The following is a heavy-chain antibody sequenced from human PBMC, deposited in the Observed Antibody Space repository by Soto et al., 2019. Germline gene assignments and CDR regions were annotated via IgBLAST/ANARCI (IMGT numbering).Heavy chain of an antibody. J-gene: IGHJ2*01. CDR1: GFTFSSYG. V-gene: IGHV3-30*18. CDR3: AKETYFDL. Sequence: QVQLVESGGGVVQPGRSLRLSCAASGFTFSSYGMHWVRQAPGKGLEWVAVISYDGSNKYYADSVKGRFTISRDNSKNTLYLQMNSLRAEDTAVYYCAKETYFDLWGRGTLVTVSS. CDR2: ISYDGSNK.